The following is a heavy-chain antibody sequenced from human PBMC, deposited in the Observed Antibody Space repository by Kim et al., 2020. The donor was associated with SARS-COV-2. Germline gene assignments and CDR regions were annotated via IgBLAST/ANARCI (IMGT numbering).Heavy chain of an antibody. Sequence: GGSLRLSCAASGFTFSSYEMNWVRQAPGKGLEWVSYISSSGSTIYYADSVKGRFTISRDNAKNSLYLQMNSLRAEDTAVYYCAREDYYGSGSYFTYYCYGMDVWGQGTTVTVSS. J-gene: IGHJ6*02. CDR3: AREDYYGSGSYFTYYCYGMDV. CDR2: ISSSGSTI. V-gene: IGHV3-48*03. D-gene: IGHD3-10*01. CDR1: GFTFSSYE.